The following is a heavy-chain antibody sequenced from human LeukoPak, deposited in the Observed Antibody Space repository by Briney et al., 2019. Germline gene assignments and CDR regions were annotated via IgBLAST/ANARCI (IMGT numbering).Heavy chain of an antibody. CDR2: ISSSGSTI. CDR3: ARDSNDYGDYVSDYFDY. Sequence: GGSLRLSCAASGSTFSSYEMNWVRQAPGKGLEWVSYISSSGSTIYYADPVKGRFTISRDNAKNSLYLQMNSLRAEDTAVYYCARDSNDYGDYVSDYFDYWGQGTLVTVSS. CDR1: GSTFSSYE. J-gene: IGHJ4*02. D-gene: IGHD4-17*01. V-gene: IGHV3-48*03.